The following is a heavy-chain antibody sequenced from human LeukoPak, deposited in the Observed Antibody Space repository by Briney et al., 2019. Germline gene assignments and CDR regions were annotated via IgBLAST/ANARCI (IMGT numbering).Heavy chain of an antibody. CDR2: IKQDGGVK. Sequence: GGSLRLSGAASGFTFSSYWMNWVRPPPGKGLEWVANIKQDGGVKYYVDSVTGRFTISRVNAKNSLYLQLNSLRAEDTDLYYCARDWAVAANFDYWGEGTLVTVSS. CDR3: ARDWAVAANFDY. V-gene: IGHV3-7*04. D-gene: IGHD5-12*01. J-gene: IGHJ4*02. CDR1: GFTFSSYW.